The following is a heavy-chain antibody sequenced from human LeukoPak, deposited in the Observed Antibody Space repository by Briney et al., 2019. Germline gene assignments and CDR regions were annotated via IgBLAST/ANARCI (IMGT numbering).Heavy chain of an antibody. Sequence: PGGSLRLSCAASGFTFSSYWMSWVRQAPGKGLEWVANIKQDGSEKYYVDSVKGRFTISRDNAKNSLYLQMNSLRAEDTAVYYCARVYYYDSSGYYYNEELDYWGQGTLVTVSS. V-gene: IGHV3-7*04. CDR1: GFTFSSYW. CDR3: ARVYYYDSSGYYYNEELDY. D-gene: IGHD3-22*01. J-gene: IGHJ4*02. CDR2: IKQDGSEK.